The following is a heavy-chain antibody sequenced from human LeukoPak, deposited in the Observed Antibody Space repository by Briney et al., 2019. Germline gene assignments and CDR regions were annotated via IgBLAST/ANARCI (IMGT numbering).Heavy chain of an antibody. CDR3: TRDRGAYNLYDY. CDR2: IRSKAYGETA. Sequence: GGSLRLSCAASGFTVSSNYMTWVRQAPGKGLEWVGFIRSKAYGETADYAASVKGRFTISRDDSKAIAYLQMNSLKTEDTAVYHCTRDRGAYNLYDYWGQGTLVTVSS. V-gene: IGHV3-49*04. J-gene: IGHJ4*02. CDR1: GFTVSSNY. D-gene: IGHD1-1*01.